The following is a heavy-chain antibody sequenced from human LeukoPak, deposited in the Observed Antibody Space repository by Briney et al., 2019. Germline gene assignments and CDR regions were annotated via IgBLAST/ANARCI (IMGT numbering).Heavy chain of an antibody. Sequence: PGGSLRLSCAASGFTFSSYWMNWVRQAPGKGLEWVANIKQDGGEQYYVDSVRGRFTISRDNAKKSVYLQMNSLRAEDTAVYYCARDLYYFDSSGALGYWGQGALVTVSS. CDR2: IKQDGGEQ. D-gene: IGHD3-22*01. CDR1: GFTFSSYW. CDR3: ARDLYYFDSSGALGY. J-gene: IGHJ4*02. V-gene: IGHV3-7*01.